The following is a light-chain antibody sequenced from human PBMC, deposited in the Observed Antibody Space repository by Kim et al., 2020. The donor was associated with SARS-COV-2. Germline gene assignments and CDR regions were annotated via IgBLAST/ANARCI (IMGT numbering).Light chain of an antibody. CDR1: SLRGYY. CDR2: GDK. Sequence: SSALTQDPAVSVALGQTVTITSQGDSLRGYYARWFRQKSGQAPIHVIYGDKNRPSGIPDRFSGSDSGNTASLTITGAQAEDEADYYCNTRDSSGNHVLFGGGTQLTVL. CDR3: NTRDSSGNHVL. V-gene: IGLV3-19*01. J-gene: IGLJ3*02.